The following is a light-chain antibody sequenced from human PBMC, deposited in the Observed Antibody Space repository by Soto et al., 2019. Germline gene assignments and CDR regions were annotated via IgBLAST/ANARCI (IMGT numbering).Light chain of an antibody. CDR2: GAS. J-gene: IGKJ3*01. V-gene: IGKV3-20*01. CDR1: QSVYVN. Sequence: EIVLTQSPGTLSLSPGEGATLSCRASQSVYVNLAWYQQKPGQSPRLLIYGASTRDTDIPDRFSGSGSDTDFALTISRLEPEDFAVYYCQQYSGSPFTFGPGTKVNIK. CDR3: QQYSGSPFT.